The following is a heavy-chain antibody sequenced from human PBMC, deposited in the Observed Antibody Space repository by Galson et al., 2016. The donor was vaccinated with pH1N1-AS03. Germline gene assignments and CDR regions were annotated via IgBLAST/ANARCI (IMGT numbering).Heavy chain of an antibody. D-gene: IGHD5-18*01. CDR1: GGSIRGSSDY. V-gene: IGHV4-39*07. CDR3: AVLKPRYTSGGGSIDY. CDR2: MYYTGTA. Sequence: SETLSLTCTVSGGSIRGSSDYWGWIRQPPGKGLEWIGNMYYTGTAFYNPSLKSRVTISIDTSNNQFSLKLTSVTAADTAVYYWAVLKPRYTSGGGSIDYWGQGTVVTVSS. J-gene: IGHJ4*02.